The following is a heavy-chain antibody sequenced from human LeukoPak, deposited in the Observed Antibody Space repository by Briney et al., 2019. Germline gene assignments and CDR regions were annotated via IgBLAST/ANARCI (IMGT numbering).Heavy chain of an antibody. D-gene: IGHD2-2*01. CDR2: ISSSSSYI. CDR3: ARDRALVPAAKYSDY. J-gene: IGHJ4*02. CDR1: GFTFSSYS. Sequence: GGSLRLSCAASGFTFSSYSMNWVRQAPGKGLEWVSSISSSSSYIHYADSVKGRFTISRDNAKNSLYPQMNSLRAEDTAVYYCARDRALVPAAKYSDYWGQGTLVTVSS. V-gene: IGHV3-21*01.